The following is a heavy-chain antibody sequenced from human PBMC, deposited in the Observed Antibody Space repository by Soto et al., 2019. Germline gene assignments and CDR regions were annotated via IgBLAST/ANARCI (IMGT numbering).Heavy chain of an antibody. CDR2: ISGSGGST. D-gene: IGHD1-26*01. CDR3: AKDISRRWELLIHAFDI. V-gene: IGHV3-23*01. CDR1: GFTFSSYA. Sequence: GGSLRLSCAASGFTFSSYAISWVRQAPGKGLEWVSAISGSGGSTYYADYVKGRFTSSRDNSKNTLCLQMNSLRAEDTAVYYCAKDISRRWELLIHAFDIWGQGTMVTVSS. J-gene: IGHJ3*02.